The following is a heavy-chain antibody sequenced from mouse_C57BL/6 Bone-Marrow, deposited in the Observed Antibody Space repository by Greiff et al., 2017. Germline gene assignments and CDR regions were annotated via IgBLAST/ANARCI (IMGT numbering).Heavy chain of an antibody. CDR1: GFTFSSYG. V-gene: IGHV5-6*01. J-gene: IGHJ3*01. CDR3: ARHSWFAY. Sequence: DVLLVESGGDLVKPGGSLKLSCAASGFTFSSYGMSWVRQTPDKRLEWVATISSGGSYTYYPDSVKGRFTISRDNANNTQYMQMSSLKSEDTAMYYCARHSWFAYWGQGTPVTVSA. CDR2: ISSGGSYT.